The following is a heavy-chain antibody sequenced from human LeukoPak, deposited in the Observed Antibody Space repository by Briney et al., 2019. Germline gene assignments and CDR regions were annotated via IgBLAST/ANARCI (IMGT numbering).Heavy chain of an antibody. CDR2: IQSSGST. Sequence: SETLSLTCTVSGGSISSYYWSWIRQPPGKGLEWIGYIQSSGSTNYNPSLKSRVTISVDTSKRQFSLKLRSVTAADTAVYYCAREDGYYDFWSGYLGAFDIWGQGTMVTVSS. V-gene: IGHV4-59*01. CDR3: AREDGYYDFWSGYLGAFDI. D-gene: IGHD3-3*01. J-gene: IGHJ3*02. CDR1: GGSISSYY.